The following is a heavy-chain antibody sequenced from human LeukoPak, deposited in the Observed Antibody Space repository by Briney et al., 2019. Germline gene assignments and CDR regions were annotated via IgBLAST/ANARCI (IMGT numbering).Heavy chain of an antibody. J-gene: IGHJ4*02. CDR1: GYTFTGYY. V-gene: IGHV1-2*02. CDR2: INPNSGGT. CDR3: ARAEDYYYDSSGYYGFDY. Sequence: ASVKVSCKASGYTFTGYYMHWVRQAPGQGLEWMGWINPNSGGTNYAQKFQGRVTMTRDTSISTAYMELSRLRSDDTAVYYCARAEDYYYDSSGYYGFDYWGQGTLVTVSS. D-gene: IGHD3-22*01.